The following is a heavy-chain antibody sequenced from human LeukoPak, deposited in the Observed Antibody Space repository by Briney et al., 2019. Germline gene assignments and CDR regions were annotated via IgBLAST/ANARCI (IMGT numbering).Heavy chain of an antibody. CDR1: GGSISSSSYY. Sequence: SETLSLTCTVSGGSISSSSYYWGWIRQPPGKGLEWIGSIYYSGSTYYNPSLKSRVTISADTPKNQFSLKLSSVTAADTAVYYCARGEVVATITDAFDIWGQGTMVTVSS. D-gene: IGHD5-12*01. CDR3: ARGEVVATITDAFDI. V-gene: IGHV4-39*07. J-gene: IGHJ3*02. CDR2: IYYSGST.